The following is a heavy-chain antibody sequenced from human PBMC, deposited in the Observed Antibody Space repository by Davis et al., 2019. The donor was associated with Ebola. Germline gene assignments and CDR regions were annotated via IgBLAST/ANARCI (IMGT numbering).Heavy chain of an antibody. Sequence: SVKVSCKPSGGTFTNYAVNWVRQAPGQGLEWMGRIIPVVDTKDYAQKFQGRVTLTADKATNTAYMELSSLRSEDTAVYYCACSVAGTGGWFDPWGQGTLVTVSS. J-gene: IGHJ5*02. CDR3: ACSVAGTGGWFDP. V-gene: IGHV1-69*04. D-gene: IGHD6-19*01. CDR1: GGTFTNYA. CDR2: IIPVVDTK.